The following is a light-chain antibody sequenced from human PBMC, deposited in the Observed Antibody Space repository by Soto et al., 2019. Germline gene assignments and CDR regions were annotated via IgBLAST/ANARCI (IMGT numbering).Light chain of an antibody. V-gene: IGKV1-5*01. CDR3: QQYNSYSGT. CDR1: QSISNW. Sequence: DIPMTQSPSTLSASVGDRVTITCRASQSISNWLAWYQQKPGKAPKLLIYDASSLEGGVPSRFSGSGSGTEFTLTINSLQPDDFATYYCQQYNSYSGTFGQGTKVEIK. CDR2: DAS. J-gene: IGKJ1*01.